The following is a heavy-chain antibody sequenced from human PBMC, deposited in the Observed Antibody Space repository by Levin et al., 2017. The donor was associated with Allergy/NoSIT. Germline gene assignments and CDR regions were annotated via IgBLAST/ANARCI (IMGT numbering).Heavy chain of an antibody. CDR2: IFWDDAK. Sequence: SGPTLVKPTQTLTLTCTFSGFSLTPNGAAVGWIRQPPGKALEWLALIFWDDAKRYSPSLNSRLAITKDTSKNQVVLTMTNMDPLDTATYYCAHKGVVQLDYWGQGTLVTVST. D-gene: IGHD2-15*01. CDR1: GFSLTPNGAA. J-gene: IGHJ4*02. CDR3: AHKGVVQLDY. V-gene: IGHV2-5*02.